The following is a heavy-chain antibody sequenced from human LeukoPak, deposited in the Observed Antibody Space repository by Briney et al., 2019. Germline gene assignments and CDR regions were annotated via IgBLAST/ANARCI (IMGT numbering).Heavy chain of an antibody. V-gene: IGHV4-59*01. CDR2: IYCSGST. CDR3: ARTPQLANAFDI. CDR1: GGSISSYY. Sequence: SETLSLTCTVSGGSISSYYWSWIRQPPGKGLEWIGYIYCSGSTNYNPSLKSRVTISVDSSKNQFSLKLSSVTAADTAVYYCARTPQLANAFDIWGQGTMVTVSS. D-gene: IGHD6-6*01. J-gene: IGHJ3*02.